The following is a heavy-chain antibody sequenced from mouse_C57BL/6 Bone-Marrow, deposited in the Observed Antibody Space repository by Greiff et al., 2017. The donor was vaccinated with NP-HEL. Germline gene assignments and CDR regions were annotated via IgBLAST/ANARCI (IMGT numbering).Heavy chain of an antibody. CDR1: GFSLTSYG. CDR3: AKHVYGSSSHWYFDV. Sequence: QVQLKESGPGLVAPSQSLSITCTVSGFSLTSYGVDWVRQPPGKGLEWLGVIWGGGSTNYNSALMSRMSICKDHSKSPVFLKMNSLQTDDTAMYYCAKHVYGSSSHWYFDVWGTGTTVTVSS. V-gene: IGHV2-9*01. D-gene: IGHD1-1*01. CDR2: IWGGGST. J-gene: IGHJ1*03.